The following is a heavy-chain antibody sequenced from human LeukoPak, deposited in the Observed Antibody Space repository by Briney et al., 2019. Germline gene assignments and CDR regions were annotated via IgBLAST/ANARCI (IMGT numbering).Heavy chain of an antibody. Sequence: PGGSLRLSCAASGFTFSGSAMHWVRQASGKGLEWVGRIRSKANSYATAYAASVKGRFTISRDDSKNTAYLQMNSLKTEDTAVYYCTRQSFYDSSGYYSGGVDYWGQGTLVTVSS. CDR2: IRSKANSYAT. J-gene: IGHJ4*02. D-gene: IGHD3-22*01. CDR3: TRQSFYDSSGYYSGGVDY. V-gene: IGHV3-73*01. CDR1: GFTFSGSA.